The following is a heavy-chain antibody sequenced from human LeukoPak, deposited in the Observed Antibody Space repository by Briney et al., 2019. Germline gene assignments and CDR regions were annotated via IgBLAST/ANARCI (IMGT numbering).Heavy chain of an antibody. D-gene: IGHD3-10*01. CDR3: ASWFGELFYY. J-gene: IGHJ4*02. Sequence: ASVKVSCKASDYTFTSYGISWVRQAPGQGLEWMGWVSAYNGNTNYAQKLQGRVTMTTDTSTSTAYMELRSLRSDDTAVYSCASWFGELFYYWGQGTLVTVSS. CDR1: DYTFTSYG. V-gene: IGHV1-18*01. CDR2: VSAYNGNT.